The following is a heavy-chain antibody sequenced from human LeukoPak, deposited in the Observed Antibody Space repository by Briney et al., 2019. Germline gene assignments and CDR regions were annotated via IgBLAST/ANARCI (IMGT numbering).Heavy chain of an antibody. CDR3: ARGMTYYYGSGKFDY. CDR1: GFTFSDYW. V-gene: IGHV3-74*01. J-gene: IGHJ4*02. CDR2: TNTDASST. D-gene: IGHD3-10*01. Sequence: GGSLRLSCTASGFTFSDYWMHWVRHAPGKGLVWVSRTNTDASSTSYADSVKGRFTTSRDNTKNTVYLQMDSLRAEDTAVYYCARGMTYYYGSGKFDYWGQGSLVTVSS.